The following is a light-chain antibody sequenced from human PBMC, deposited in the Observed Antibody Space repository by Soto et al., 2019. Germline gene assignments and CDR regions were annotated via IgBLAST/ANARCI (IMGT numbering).Light chain of an antibody. J-gene: IGKJ4*01. V-gene: IGKV1-5*03. CDR3: LQYSTYPGT. Sequence: IQMSQSPSTLSASVGDRVTITCRASQSISSWLAWYRQKPGKVPEGLIYKAFSLVSGVPPRFSGSGSGTEFPLAISSLQPDDFATYYCLQYSTYPGTFGGGTRVEIK. CDR1: QSISSW. CDR2: KAF.